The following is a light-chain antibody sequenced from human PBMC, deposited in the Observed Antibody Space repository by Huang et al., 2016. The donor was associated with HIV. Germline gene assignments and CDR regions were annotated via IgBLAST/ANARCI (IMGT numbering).Light chain of an antibody. Sequence: IVITQSPLSLPVTPGEPASISCRSSQSLLHSHGYHYLDWYRQKPGQVPQLLISLSSIRSSGVPDRFSGSGSVTDFTLKISRVEAEDVGIYFCMQALQTPRTFGQGTRLEIK. V-gene: IGKV2-28*01. CDR3: MQALQTPRT. CDR2: LSS. J-gene: IGKJ5*01. CDR1: QSLLHSHGYHY.